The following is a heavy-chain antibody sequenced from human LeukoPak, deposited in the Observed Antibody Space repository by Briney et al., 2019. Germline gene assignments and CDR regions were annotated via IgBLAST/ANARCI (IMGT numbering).Heavy chain of an antibody. Sequence: GASVKVSCKASGYTYTRCVINWVRQAPGQGLEWMGWISAYNGNTNYAQKLQGRVTMTTDTSTSTAYMELRSLRSDDTAVYYCARVGSSRIVGATYADYWGQGTLVTVSS. D-gene: IGHD1-26*01. J-gene: IGHJ4*02. CDR1: GYTYTRCV. V-gene: IGHV1-18*01. CDR3: ARVGSSRIVGATYADY. CDR2: ISAYNGNT.